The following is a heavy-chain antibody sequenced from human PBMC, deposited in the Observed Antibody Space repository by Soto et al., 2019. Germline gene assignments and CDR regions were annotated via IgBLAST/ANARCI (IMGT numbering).Heavy chain of an antibody. Sequence: PGGSLRLSCAASGFTFSSYWMSRVRQAPGKGLEWVANIKQDGSEKYYVDSVKGRFTISRDNAKNSLYLQMNSLRAEDTAVYYCARVYCSGGSCYYYYYYMDVWGKGTTVTVSS. CDR1: GFTFSSYW. CDR3: ARVYCSGGSCYYYYYYMDV. CDR2: IKQDGSEK. J-gene: IGHJ6*03. V-gene: IGHV3-7*01. D-gene: IGHD2-15*01.